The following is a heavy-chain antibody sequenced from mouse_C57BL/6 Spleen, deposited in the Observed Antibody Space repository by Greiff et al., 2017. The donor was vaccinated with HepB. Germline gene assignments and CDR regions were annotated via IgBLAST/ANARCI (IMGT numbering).Heavy chain of an antibody. J-gene: IGHJ1*03. CDR2: IRLKSDNYAT. D-gene: IGHD1-1*01. V-gene: IGHV6-3*01. Sequence: EVQLVESGGGLVQPGGSMKLSCVASGFTFSNYWMNWVRQSPEKGLEWVAQIRLKSDNYATHYAESVKGRFTISRDDSKSSVYLQMNNLRAEDTGIYYCTGPHYYGSRRLWYFDVWGTGTTVTVSS. CDR3: TGPHYYGSRRLWYFDV. CDR1: GFTFSNYW.